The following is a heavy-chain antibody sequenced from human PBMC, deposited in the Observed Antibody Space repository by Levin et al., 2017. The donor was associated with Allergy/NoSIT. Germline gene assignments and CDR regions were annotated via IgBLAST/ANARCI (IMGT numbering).Heavy chain of an antibody. D-gene: IGHD2-2*01. CDR3: ASYSGYCSSTSCPDDYYYYYGMDV. CDR1: GYTFTGYY. CDR2: INPNSGGT. J-gene: IGHJ6*02. V-gene: IGHV1-2*02. Sequence: GASVKVSCKASGYTFTGYYMHWVRQAPGQGLEWMGWINPNSGGTNYAQKFQGRVTMTRDTSISTAYMELSRLRSDDTAVYYCASYSGYCSSTSCPDDYYYYYGMDVWGQGTTVTVSS.